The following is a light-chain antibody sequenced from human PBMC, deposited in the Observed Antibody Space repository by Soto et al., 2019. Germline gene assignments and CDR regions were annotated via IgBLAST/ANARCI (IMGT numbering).Light chain of an antibody. V-gene: IGKV1-39*01. J-gene: IGKJ2*01. CDR3: QQSYSTPPT. CDR2: AAS. Sequence: DIQMTQSPSSLSASVGDRVTITCRASQSISSYLNWYQQKPGKAAKLLIYAASSLQSGVPSRSSGSRSGTVFTLTISSLQPEDFATYYCQQSYSTPPTFGQGTKLEIK. CDR1: QSISSY.